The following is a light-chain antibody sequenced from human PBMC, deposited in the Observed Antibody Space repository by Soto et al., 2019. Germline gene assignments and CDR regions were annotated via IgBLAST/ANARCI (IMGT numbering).Light chain of an antibody. J-gene: IGLJ2*01. V-gene: IGLV2-14*03. CDR1: SSDVGAYNY. Sequence: QSALTQPASVSEFPGQSVTISCIGTSSDVGAYNYVSWYQQHPGKAPKLIIFDVNHRPSGISNRFSGSKSGNTASLTVSGLQAADEADYYCSSFTVMNTQVFGGGTKLTVL. CDR3: SSFTVMNTQV. CDR2: DVN.